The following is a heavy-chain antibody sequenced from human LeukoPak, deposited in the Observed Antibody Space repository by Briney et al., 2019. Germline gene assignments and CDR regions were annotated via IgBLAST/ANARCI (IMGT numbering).Heavy chain of an antibody. CDR3: ARDRYYYVSGSYRLFDY. V-gene: IGHV4-4*07. CDR2: IHTSGST. Sequence: SETLSLTCTVSGGSISSYYWSWIRQPAGKGLEWIGRIHTSGSTNYNPSLKSRVTMSVDTSKNQFSLKLSSVTAADTAVYYCARDRYYYVSGSYRLFDYWGQGTLVAVSS. J-gene: IGHJ4*02. CDR1: GGSISSYY. D-gene: IGHD3-10*01.